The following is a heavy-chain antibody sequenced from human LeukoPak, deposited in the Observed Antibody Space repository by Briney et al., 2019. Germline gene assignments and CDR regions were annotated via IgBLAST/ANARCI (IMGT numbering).Heavy chain of an antibody. Sequence: GGSLRLSCAASGFTFSTYCMTWLRQTPGKGLEWVANIKPDGDEKYYVDSVKGRFTISRDNAKNSLYLQMNSLRDEDTAVYYCARDLILADSSGSSAHDYWGQGTLVTVSS. CDR3: ARDLILADSSGSSAHDY. CDR2: IKPDGDEK. D-gene: IGHD2-15*01. CDR1: GFTFSTYC. V-gene: IGHV3-7*01. J-gene: IGHJ4*02.